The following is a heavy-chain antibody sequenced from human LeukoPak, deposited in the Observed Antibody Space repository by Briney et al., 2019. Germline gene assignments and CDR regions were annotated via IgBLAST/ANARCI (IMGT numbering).Heavy chain of an antibody. CDR3: AREGYSSSWSRWFDP. V-gene: IGHV3-7*01. D-gene: IGHD6-13*01. CDR1: GFTFSSYW. J-gene: IGHJ5*02. Sequence: GGPLRLSCAASGFTFSSYWMSWVRQAPGKGLEWVANIKQDGSEKYYVDSVKGRFTISRDNAKNSLYLQMNSLRAEDTAVYYCAREGYSSSWSRWFDPWGQGTLVTVSS. CDR2: IKQDGSEK.